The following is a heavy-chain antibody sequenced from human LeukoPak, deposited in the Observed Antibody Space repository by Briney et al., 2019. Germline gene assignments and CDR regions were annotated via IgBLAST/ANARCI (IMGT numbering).Heavy chain of an antibody. CDR1: GGSISSYY. Sequence: SETLSLACTVSGGSISSYYWSWIRQPAGKGLEWIGRIYTRGSTKYNPSLKSRVTISVDTSKNQFSLKLSSVTAADTAVYYCARDGHYYGSGYVWGKGTTVTISS. D-gene: IGHD3-10*01. J-gene: IGHJ6*04. CDR2: IYTRGST. CDR3: ARDGHYYGSGYV. V-gene: IGHV4-4*07.